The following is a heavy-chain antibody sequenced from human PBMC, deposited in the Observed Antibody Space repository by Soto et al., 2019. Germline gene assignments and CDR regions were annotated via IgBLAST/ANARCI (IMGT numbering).Heavy chain of an antibody. CDR2: ISPIVGTA. CDR1: GGTFSSYA. J-gene: IGHJ5*02. CDR3: ARSYYSSGYQNWFDP. D-gene: IGHD3-22*01. Sequence: QVQLVQSGAEVKKPGSSVKVSCKASGGTFSSYAISWVRQAPGQGLEWMGGISPIVGTANYAQKFQGRVTITADKSTSTAYMELSSLRSEDTAVYYCARSYYSSGYQNWFDPWGQGTLGTVSS. V-gene: IGHV1-69*14.